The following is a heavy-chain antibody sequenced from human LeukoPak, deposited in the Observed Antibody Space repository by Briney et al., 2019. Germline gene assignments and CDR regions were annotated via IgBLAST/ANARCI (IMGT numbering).Heavy chain of an antibody. Sequence: PQASVKVSCKASGYTFTSYDINWVRQATGQGLEWMGWMNPNSGNTGYAQKFQGRVTMTRNTSISTAYMELSSLRSEDTAVYYCARGQFREQQLLDAFDIWGQGTMVTVSS. CDR1: GYTFTSYD. J-gene: IGHJ3*02. CDR2: MNPNSGNT. D-gene: IGHD6-13*01. CDR3: ARGQFREQQLLDAFDI. V-gene: IGHV1-8*01.